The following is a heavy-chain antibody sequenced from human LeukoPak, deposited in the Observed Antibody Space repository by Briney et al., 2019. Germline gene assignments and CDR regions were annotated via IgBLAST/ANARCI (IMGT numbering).Heavy chain of an antibody. CDR3: ARGDGGSYGFDY. D-gene: IGHD1-26*01. CDR1: GGSISSYF. CDR2: IYYSGST. V-gene: IGHV4-59*01. Sequence: SETLSLTCTGSGGSISSYFWSWIRQPPGKGLEWIGYIYYSGSTNYNPSLKSRVTISVDTSKNQFSLKLSSVTAADTAVYYCARGDGGSYGFDYWGQGTLVTVSS. J-gene: IGHJ4*02.